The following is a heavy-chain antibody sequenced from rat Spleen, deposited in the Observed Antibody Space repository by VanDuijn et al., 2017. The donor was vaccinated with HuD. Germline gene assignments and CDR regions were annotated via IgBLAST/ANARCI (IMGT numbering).Heavy chain of an antibody. V-gene: IGHV2S8*01. D-gene: IGHD1-4*01. CDR2: ISSDGNS. CDR1: GFSLSNYG. J-gene: IGHJ2*01. Sequence: QVQLKESGPGLVQPSQTLSLTCTVSGFSLSNYGVSWVRQPPGKGLEWIAAISSDGNSYYNSGLKSRLSIRRDTSTRQVFLKMNSLQTEDTAIYFCTRERVPGFAFYFDYWGQGVMVTVSS. CDR3: TRERVPGFAFYFDY.